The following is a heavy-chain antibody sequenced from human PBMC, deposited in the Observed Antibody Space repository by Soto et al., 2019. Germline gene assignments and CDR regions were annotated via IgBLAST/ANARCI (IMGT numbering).Heavy chain of an antibody. V-gene: IGHV1-3*01. CDR1: GYTFTSYA. Sequence: QVQLVQSGAEVKKPGASVKVSCKASGYTFTSYAMHWVRQAPGQRLEWMGWINAGNGNTKYSQKFQGRVTITRDTSASTAYIELSSLRSEDTDVYYCARGPGGPDGPGDYWGQGTLVTVSS. D-gene: IGHD2-15*01. CDR2: INAGNGNT. CDR3: ARGPGGPDGPGDY. J-gene: IGHJ4*02.